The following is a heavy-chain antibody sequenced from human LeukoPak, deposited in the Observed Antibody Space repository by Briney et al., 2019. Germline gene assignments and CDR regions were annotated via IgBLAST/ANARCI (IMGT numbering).Heavy chain of an antibody. V-gene: IGHV3-74*01. CDR3: ARGGGVRGSDY. Sequence: GGSLGLSCAASGFTFSSYWMHWVRQAPGKGLVWVSRINSDGSSTSYADSVKGRFTISRDDAKNTLYLQMNSLRAEDTAVYYCARGGGVRGSDYWGQGTPVTVSS. J-gene: IGHJ4*02. CDR2: INSDGSST. CDR1: GFTFSSYW. D-gene: IGHD3-10*01.